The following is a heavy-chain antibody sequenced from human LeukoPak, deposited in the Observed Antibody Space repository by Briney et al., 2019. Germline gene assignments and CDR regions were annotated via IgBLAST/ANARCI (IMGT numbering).Heavy chain of an antibody. CDR2: IWYDGSKK. D-gene: IGHD6-19*01. CDR1: GFAFSGYW. CDR3: ARSYRSGWYYFDY. J-gene: IGHJ4*02. V-gene: IGHV3-33*08. Sequence: GGSLRLSCAASGFAFSGYWMHWVRQAPGKGLEWVAVIWYDGSKKYYEDSVKGRFTISRDNSKNTLYLQVNSLRADDTAVYYCARSYRSGWYYFDYWGQGTLVIVSS.